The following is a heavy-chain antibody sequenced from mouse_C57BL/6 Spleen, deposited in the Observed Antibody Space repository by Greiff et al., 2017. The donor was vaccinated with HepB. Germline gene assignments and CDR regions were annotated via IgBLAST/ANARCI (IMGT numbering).Heavy chain of an antibody. J-gene: IGHJ2*01. Sequence: VQLQQSGAELVRPGSSVKLSCKASGYTFTSSWMHWVKQRPIQGLEWIGNIDPSDSETHYDQKFKDKATLTVDKSSSTAYMQLSSLTSEDSAVYYCASYYYGSSRFDYWGQGTTLTVPS. CDR3: ASYYYGSSRFDY. V-gene: IGHV1-52*01. CDR1: GYTFTSSW. D-gene: IGHD1-1*01. CDR2: IDPSDSET.